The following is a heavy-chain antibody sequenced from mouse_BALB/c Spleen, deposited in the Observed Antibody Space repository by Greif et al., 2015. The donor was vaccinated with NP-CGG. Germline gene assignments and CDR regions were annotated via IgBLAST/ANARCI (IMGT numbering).Heavy chain of an antibody. D-gene: IGHD6-1*01. CDR1: GFTFTDYY. V-gene: IGHV7-3*02. CDR3: ARELASWFAY. CDR2: IRNKANGYTT. J-gene: IGHJ3*01. Sequence: EVQVVESGGGLVQPGGSLRLSCATSGFTFTDYYMSWVRQPPGKALEWLGFIRNKANGYTTEYSASVKGRFTISRGNSQCILYLQMNTLRAEESAAYYCARELASWFAYWGQGTLVTVSA.